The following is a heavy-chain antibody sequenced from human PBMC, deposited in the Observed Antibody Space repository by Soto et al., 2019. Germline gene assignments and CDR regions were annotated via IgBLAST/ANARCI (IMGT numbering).Heavy chain of an antibody. V-gene: IGHV4-59*01. D-gene: IGHD3-22*01. Sequence: QVQLQESGPGLVKPSETLSLTCTVSGGSISSYYWSWIRQPPGKGLEWIGHIHYSGSTNYNPSLESRVTISEDTSKNQLSLNLSSVTAADTAVYYCARMIRSYYYGVDVWGQGTTVTVSS. CDR2: IHYSGST. CDR1: GGSISSYY. J-gene: IGHJ6*02. CDR3: ARMIRSYYYGVDV.